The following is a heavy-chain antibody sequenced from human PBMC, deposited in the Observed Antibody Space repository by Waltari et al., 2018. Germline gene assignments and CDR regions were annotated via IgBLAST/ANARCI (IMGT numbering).Heavy chain of an antibody. CDR2: IKPDGSEK. V-gene: IGHV3-7*01. J-gene: IGHJ3*02. CDR1: GFTFSTYW. D-gene: IGHD3-22*01. CDR3: ARGDYYDSSGDYNDAFDI. Sequence: EVQLVESGGGLVQPGGSLRLCCAASGFTFSTYWMSWVRQAPGKGLEWVANIKPDGSEKYYVDSLKGRFTISRDNAKNSLCLQMSSLRAEDTAVYYCARGDYYDSSGDYNDAFDIWGQGTMVTVSS.